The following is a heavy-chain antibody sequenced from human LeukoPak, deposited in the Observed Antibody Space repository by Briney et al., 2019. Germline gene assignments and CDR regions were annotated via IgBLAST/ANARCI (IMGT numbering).Heavy chain of an antibody. CDR1: GFTFSSYA. J-gene: IGHJ4*02. CDR3: ARGVGATLYYFDY. V-gene: IGHV3-64*01. CDR2: ISSNGGST. Sequence: QPGGSLRLSCAASGFTFSSYAMHWVRQAPGKGLEYVSAISSNGGSTYYAHSVKGRFTISRDNSKNTLHLQMGSLRAEDMAVYYCARGVGATLYYFDYWGQGTLVTVSS. D-gene: IGHD1-26*01.